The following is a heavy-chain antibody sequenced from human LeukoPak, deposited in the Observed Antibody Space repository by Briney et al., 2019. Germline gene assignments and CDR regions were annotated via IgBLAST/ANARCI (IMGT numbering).Heavy chain of an antibody. J-gene: IGHJ3*02. CDR2: IYTSGST. D-gene: IGHD1-26*01. CDR3: AEEGAIWPRGAFDI. Sequence: PSETLSLTCTVSGGSISSGSYYWSWIRQPAGKGLEWIGRIYTSGSTNYNPSLKSRVTISVDTSKNQFSLKLSSVTAADTAVYYCAEEGAIWPRGAFDIWGQGTMVTVSS. CDR1: GGSISSGSYY. V-gene: IGHV4-61*02.